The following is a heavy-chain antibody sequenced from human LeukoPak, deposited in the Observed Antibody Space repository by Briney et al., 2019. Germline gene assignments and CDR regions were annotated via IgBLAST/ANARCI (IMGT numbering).Heavy chain of an antibody. CDR1: GGTFSSYA. Sequence: GASVTVSCKASGGTFSSYAISWVRQAPGQGLEWMGGIIPIFGTANYAQKFQGRVTITTDESTSTAYMELSSLRSEDTAVYYCASGVSPHQFAYGGQGTLVTVSS. CDR2: IIPIFGTA. J-gene: IGHJ4*02. D-gene: IGHD3-10*01. CDR3: ASGVSPHQFAY. V-gene: IGHV1-69*05.